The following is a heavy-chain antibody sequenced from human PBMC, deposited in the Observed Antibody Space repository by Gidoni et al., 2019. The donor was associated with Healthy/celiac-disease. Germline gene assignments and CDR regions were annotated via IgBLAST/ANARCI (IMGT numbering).Heavy chain of an antibody. V-gene: IGHV3-9*01. J-gene: IGHJ4*02. CDR2: ISWNSGSI. Sequence: EVQLVESGGVLVQPGRSLRLSCAASGFTFDGYAMHWVRQAPGKGLEWVSGISWNSGSIGYADSVKGRFTISRDNAKNSLYLQMNSLRAEDTALYYCAKDTNPSIMITFGGVIVTAKDYWGQGTLVTVSS. CDR1: GFTFDGYA. CDR3: AKDTNPSIMITFGGVIVTAKDY. D-gene: IGHD3-16*02.